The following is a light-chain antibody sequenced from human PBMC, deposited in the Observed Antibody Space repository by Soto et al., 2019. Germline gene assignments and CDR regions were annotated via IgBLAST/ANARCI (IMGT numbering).Light chain of an antibody. Sequence: EIVLAQSPGTLSLSPGERATLSCRASQSVRGDYLAWYQQKPGQAPRLLIYGASTRATGIPARFSGSGSGTDFTLTISRVEPEDFAVYFCQQYNIWPLWTFGQGTKVDIK. CDR3: QQYNIWPLWT. CDR2: GAS. J-gene: IGKJ1*01. CDR1: QSVRGDY. V-gene: IGKV3-20*01.